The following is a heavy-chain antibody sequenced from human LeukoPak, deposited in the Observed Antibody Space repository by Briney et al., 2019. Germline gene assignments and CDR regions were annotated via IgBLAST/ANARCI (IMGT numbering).Heavy chain of an antibody. CDR2: IYHSGTT. Sequence: PSGTLSLTCAVSGGSISSSNWWSWVRQPPGKGLEWIGEIYHSGTTYYNPSLKSRVTISVDTSKNQFSLKLSSVTAADTAVYYCARQGRYYGSGSSRFDYWGQGTLVTVSS. CDR3: ARQGRYYGSGSSRFDY. J-gene: IGHJ4*02. D-gene: IGHD3-10*01. CDR1: GGSISSSNW. V-gene: IGHV4-4*02.